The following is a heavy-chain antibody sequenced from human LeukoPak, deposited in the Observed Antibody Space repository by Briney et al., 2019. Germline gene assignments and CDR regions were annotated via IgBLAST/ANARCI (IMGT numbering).Heavy chain of an antibody. CDR1: GGSISSYY. Sequence: PSETLPLTCTVSGGSISSYYWSWIRQPPGKGLEWMGYIYYSGSTNYNPSLKSRVTISVDTSKNQFSLKLNSVTAADTAVYFCARARHSLVPFDSWGQGTLVTVSS. CDR3: ARARHSLVPFDS. D-gene: IGHD3-16*02. J-gene: IGHJ4*02. V-gene: IGHV4-59*01. CDR2: IYYSGST.